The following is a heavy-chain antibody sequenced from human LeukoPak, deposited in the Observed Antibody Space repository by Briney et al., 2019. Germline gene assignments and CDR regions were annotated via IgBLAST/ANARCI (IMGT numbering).Heavy chain of an antibody. D-gene: IGHD6-19*01. CDR1: GGSIRSSYYY. CDR3: ARHEYSSGWYFNTDYFDY. J-gene: IGHJ4*02. CDR2: IYDSGST. V-gene: IGHV4-39*01. Sequence: SETLSLTCTVSGGSIRSSYYYWGWIRQPPGRGLEWIGSIYDSGSTYYNPSLKSRVTISVDTSKNQFSLKLSSVTAADTAVYYCARHEYSSGWYFNTDYFDYWGQGTLVTVSS.